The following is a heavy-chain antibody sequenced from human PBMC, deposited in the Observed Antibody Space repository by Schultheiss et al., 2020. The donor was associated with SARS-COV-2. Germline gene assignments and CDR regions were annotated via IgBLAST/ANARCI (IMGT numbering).Heavy chain of an antibody. CDR2: IYYSGST. CDR1: GGSISSGDYY. D-gene: IGHD2-15*01. CDR3: ARGGCSGGSCYYGMDV. V-gene: IGHV4-30-4*01. J-gene: IGHJ6*02. Sequence: SQTLSLTCTVSGGSISSGDYYWSWIRQPPGKGLEWIGYIYYSGSTYYNPSLKSRVTISVDTSKNQFSLKLSSVTAADTAVYYCARGGCSGGSCYYGMDVWGQGTTVTVSS.